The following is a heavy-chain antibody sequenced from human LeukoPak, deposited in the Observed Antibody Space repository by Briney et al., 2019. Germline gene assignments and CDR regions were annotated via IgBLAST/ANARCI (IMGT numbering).Heavy chain of an antibody. D-gene: IGHD5-12*01. Sequence: SETLSLTCTVSGGSISSYYWSWIRQPPGKGLEWIGYIYYSGSTYYNPSLKSRVTISVDTSKSQFSLKLNSVTAADTAVYYCARVVSSVARYWYFDLWGRGTLVTVSS. CDR2: IYYSGST. V-gene: IGHV4-59*12. J-gene: IGHJ2*01. CDR3: ARVVSSVARYWYFDL. CDR1: GGSISSYY.